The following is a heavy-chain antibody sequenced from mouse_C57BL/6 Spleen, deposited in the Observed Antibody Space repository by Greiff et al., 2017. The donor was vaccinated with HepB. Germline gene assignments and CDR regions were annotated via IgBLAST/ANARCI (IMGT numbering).Heavy chain of an antibody. CDR3: ARWGYDGAPYWYFDV. D-gene: IGHD2-2*01. V-gene: IGHV1-85*01. CDR2: IYPRDGST. CDR1: GYTFTSYD. J-gene: IGHJ1*03. Sequence: LVESGPELVKPGASVKLSCKASGYTFTSYDINWVKQRPGQGLEWIGWIYPRDGSTKYNEKFKGKATLTVDTSSSTAYMELHSLTSEDSAVYFCARWGYDGAPYWYFDVWGTGTTVTVSS.